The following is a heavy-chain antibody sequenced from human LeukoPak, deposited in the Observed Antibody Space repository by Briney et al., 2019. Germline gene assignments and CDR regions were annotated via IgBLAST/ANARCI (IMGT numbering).Heavy chain of an antibody. CDR1: GFTFSRYG. CDR3: AKKALPLYYYDSGGFDY. J-gene: IGHJ4*02. Sequence: PGGSLRLSCAASGFTFSRYGMHWVRQAPGKGLEWVSGISWNSGSIDYTDSVKGRFTISRDNAKNSLDLQMNSLRAEDTALYYCAKKALPLYYYDSGGFDYWGQGTLVTVSA. V-gene: IGHV3-9*01. CDR2: ISWNSGSI. D-gene: IGHD3-22*01.